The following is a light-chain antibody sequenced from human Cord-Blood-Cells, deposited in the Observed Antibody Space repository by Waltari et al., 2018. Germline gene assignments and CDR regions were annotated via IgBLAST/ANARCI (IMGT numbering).Light chain of an antibody. Sequence: QSVLTQPPSASGTPGQRVTISCSGSSSNIGSNYVYWYQQLPGTAPKLHIYRNNQRPSGVPDRFSGSKSGNSASLAISGLRSEDEADYYCAAWDDSLSGPVFGGGTKLTVL. CDR3: AAWDDSLSGPV. J-gene: IGLJ3*02. V-gene: IGLV1-47*01. CDR1: SSNIGSNY. CDR2: RNN.